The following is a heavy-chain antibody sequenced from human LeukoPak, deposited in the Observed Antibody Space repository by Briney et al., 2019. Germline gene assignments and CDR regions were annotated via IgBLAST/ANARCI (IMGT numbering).Heavy chain of an antibody. CDR1: GGSISSYY. J-gene: IGHJ3*02. D-gene: IGHD2-15*01. Sequence: PSETLSLTCTVSGGSISSYYWSWIRQPPGKGLERIGYIYNNWSTNYNPSPKSRLTISVDTSKNQFSLKRSSVTAADTAVYYCARDLLGAFDIWGQGTMVTVSS. V-gene: IGHV4-59*01. CDR2: IYNNWST. CDR3: ARDLLGAFDI.